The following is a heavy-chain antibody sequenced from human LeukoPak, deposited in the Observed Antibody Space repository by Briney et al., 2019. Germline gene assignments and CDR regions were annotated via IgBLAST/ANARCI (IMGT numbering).Heavy chain of an antibody. CDR2: ISSSGSTI. CDR3: ARDGPSSSWFNY. CDR1: GFTFSSYE. D-gene: IGHD6-13*01. Sequence: GGSLRLSCAASGFTFSSYEMNWVRQAPGKGLEWVSYISSSGSTIYYADSVKGRFTISRDNAKNTLYLQMNSLSAEDTAVYYCARDGPSSSWFNYWGQGTLVTVSS. J-gene: IGHJ4*02. V-gene: IGHV3-48*03.